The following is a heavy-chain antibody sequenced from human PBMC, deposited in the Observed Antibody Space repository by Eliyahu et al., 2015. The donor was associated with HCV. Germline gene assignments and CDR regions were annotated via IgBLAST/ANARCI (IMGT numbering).Heavy chain of an antibody. J-gene: IGHJ5*02. D-gene: IGHD6-19*01. Sequence: QVQLQESGPGLVKPSQTLSLTCTXXGGSISSGGYYWSWIRQHPGKGLEWIGYIYYSGSTYYNPSLKSRVTISVDTSKNQFSLKLSSVTAADTAVYYCARARSGWSLGGWFDPWGQGTLVTVSS. CDR1: GGSISSGGYY. CDR3: ARARSGWSLGGWFDP. V-gene: IGHV4-31*03. CDR2: IYYSGST.